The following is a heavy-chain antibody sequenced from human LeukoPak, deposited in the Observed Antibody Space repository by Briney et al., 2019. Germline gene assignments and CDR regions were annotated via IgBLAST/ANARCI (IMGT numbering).Heavy chain of an antibody. CDR3: AKDWKFYYVSGSFFPDN. Sequence: GGSLRLSCAPSGLAFSSYAVFWVRHAPGKGLESVAVIGHDGSKKYYADFVKGRFTISRDNSKNTLYLHMNSLIPEDTAVYFCAKDWKFYYVSGSFFPDNWGQGTLVTVSS. CDR1: GLAFSSYA. V-gene: IGHV3-30-3*01. D-gene: IGHD3-10*01. CDR2: IGHDGSKK. J-gene: IGHJ4*02.